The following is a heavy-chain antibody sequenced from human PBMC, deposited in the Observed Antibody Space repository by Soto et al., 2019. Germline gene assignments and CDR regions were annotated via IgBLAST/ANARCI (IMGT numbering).Heavy chain of an antibody. CDR3: ARPLEVAAGSHYFDD. J-gene: IGHJ4*02. V-gene: IGHV4-61*08. CDR2: IHYSGST. CDR1: GGSISSGGYS. D-gene: IGHD6-13*01. Sequence: SETLSLTCAVSGGSISSGGYSWSWIRQPPGKGLEWIGYIHYSGSTNYNTSLMSRVAISVDTSKNQFSLKLSSVTAADTAVYYCARPLEVAAGSHYFDDWGQGTLVTVSS.